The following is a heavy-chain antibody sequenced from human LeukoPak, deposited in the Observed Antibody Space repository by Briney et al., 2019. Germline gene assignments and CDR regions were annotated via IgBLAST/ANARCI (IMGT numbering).Heavy chain of an antibody. CDR3: ARDRERYFDWLGLSNMDV. D-gene: IGHD3-9*01. CDR2: LSAYNGNT. J-gene: IGHJ6*03. CDR1: CYTFTSYG. V-gene: IGHV1-18*01. Sequence: GASVKVFCKASCYTFTSYGISWARQAPRQGLEWMGWLSAYNGNTNYAQKIQGRVTMTRDMSTSTVYMELRSLRSDDTAVYYCARDRERYFDWLGLSNMDVWGKGTTVTISS.